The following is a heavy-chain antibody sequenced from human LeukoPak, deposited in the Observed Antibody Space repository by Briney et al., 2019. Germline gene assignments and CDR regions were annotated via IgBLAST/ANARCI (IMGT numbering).Heavy chain of an antibody. J-gene: IGHJ4*02. CDR2: ISGSGGST. CDR3: ANRSPYPYYFDY. Sequence: HSGGSLRLSCATTGFTFSTYAMNWVRQAPGKGLEWASGISGSGGSTYYADSVKGRFTISRDNSKNTLYLQMNSLRAEDTAVYYCANRSPYPYYFDYWGQGTLVTVSS. CDR1: GFTFSTYA. V-gene: IGHV3-23*01.